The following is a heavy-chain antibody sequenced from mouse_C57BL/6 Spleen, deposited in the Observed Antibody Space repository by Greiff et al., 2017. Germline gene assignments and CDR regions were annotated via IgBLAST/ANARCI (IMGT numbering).Heavy chain of an antibody. CDR3: ARGYPYDMDY. D-gene: IGHD2-2*01. CDR1: GFTIKNTY. J-gene: IGHJ4*01. Sequence: EVQLQQSVAELVRPGASVKLSCTASGFTIKNTYMHWVKQRPEQGLEWIGRIDPANGNTKYAPKFQGKATITTDTSTNTAYLQLSSLTAEDTAIYDCARGYPYDMDYWGQGTSVTVSS. V-gene: IGHV14-3*01. CDR2: IDPANGNT.